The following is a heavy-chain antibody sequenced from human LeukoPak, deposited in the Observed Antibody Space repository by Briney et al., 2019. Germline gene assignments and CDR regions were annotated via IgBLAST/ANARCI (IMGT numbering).Heavy chain of an antibody. V-gene: IGHV3-53*01. Sequence: GGSLRLSCAASGLIVSSSYMSWVRQAPGKGLEWVSVIYSGGSTYYADSVKGRFTISRDNSKNTLYLQMNSLRAEDTAVYYCARAGRITMIVVGEEVDYWGQGTLVTVSS. CDR3: ARAGRITMIVVGEEVDY. CDR1: GLIVSSSY. J-gene: IGHJ4*02. CDR2: IYSGGST. D-gene: IGHD3-22*01.